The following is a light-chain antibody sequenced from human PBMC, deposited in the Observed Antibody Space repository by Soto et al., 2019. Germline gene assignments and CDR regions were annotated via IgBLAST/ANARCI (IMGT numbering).Light chain of an antibody. V-gene: IGLV2-14*01. CDR2: DVS. J-gene: IGLJ2*01. CDR3: SSYTSRSTLEV. CDR1: SSDVGGYNY. Sequence: QSVLTQPASVSGSPGQSITISCTGTSSDVGGYNYVSWYQQHPGKAPKLMIYDVSNRPSGVSNRFSGSKSGNTASLTISGLQAEDEADYYCSSYTSRSTLEVFGGGTKRTVL.